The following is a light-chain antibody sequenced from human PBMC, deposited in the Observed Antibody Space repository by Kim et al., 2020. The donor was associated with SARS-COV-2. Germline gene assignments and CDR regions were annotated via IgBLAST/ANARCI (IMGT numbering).Light chain of an antibody. CDR3: TSRDSNDNVV. CDR1: SLRSYY. Sequence: VALGQTVSITCRGDSLRSYYATWYQQKAGQAPIPLIYGKDNRPSGIPDRFSGSSSGNTASLTITGAQAEDEADYYCTSRDSNDNVVFGGGTSLTVL. CDR2: GKD. V-gene: IGLV3-19*01. J-gene: IGLJ2*01.